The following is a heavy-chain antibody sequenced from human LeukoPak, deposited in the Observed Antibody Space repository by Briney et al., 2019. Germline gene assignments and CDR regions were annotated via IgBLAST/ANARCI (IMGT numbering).Heavy chain of an antibody. CDR2: IYPGDSDT. Sequence: GESLKISCKGSGYSFTSYWIGWVRQMPGKGLEWTGIIYPGDSDTRYSPSFQGQVTISADKSISTAYLQWSSLKASDTAMYYCARHLGYCSSTSCYEAGSDYYYYYGMDVWGQGTTVTVSS. V-gene: IGHV5-51*01. CDR3: ARHLGYCSSTSCYEAGSDYYYYYGMDV. D-gene: IGHD2-2*01. CDR1: GYSFTSYW. J-gene: IGHJ6*02.